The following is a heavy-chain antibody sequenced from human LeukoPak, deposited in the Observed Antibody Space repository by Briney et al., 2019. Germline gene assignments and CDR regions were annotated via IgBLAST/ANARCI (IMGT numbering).Heavy chain of an antibody. J-gene: IGHJ5*02. CDR3: ARDNSGRDEAWWFNP. V-gene: IGHV1-46*01. CDR1: GYTFTSNY. Sequence: ASVKVSCKAFGYTFTSNYMHWVRQAPGQGPEWMGVISPSGGSTTYAQKFQGRVTLTRDMSTSTDYLELSSLRSEDTAVYHCARDNSGRDEAWWFNPWGQGTLVTVSS. D-gene: IGHD5-24*01. CDR2: ISPSGGST.